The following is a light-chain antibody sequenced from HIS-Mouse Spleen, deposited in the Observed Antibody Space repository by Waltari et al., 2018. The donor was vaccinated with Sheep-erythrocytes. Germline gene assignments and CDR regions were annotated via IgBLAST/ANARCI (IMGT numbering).Light chain of an antibody. Sequence: QSALTQPASVSGSPGQSITISCTGTSSDVGGYNYVSWYQQHPGKAPKLMIYEVSNWPSGVSNRFYGSKSGNTASLTISGLQAEDEADYYCSSYTSSSTYVFGTGTKVTVL. J-gene: IGLJ1*01. CDR2: EVS. CDR3: SSYTSSSTYV. V-gene: IGLV2-14*01. CDR1: SSDVGGYNY.